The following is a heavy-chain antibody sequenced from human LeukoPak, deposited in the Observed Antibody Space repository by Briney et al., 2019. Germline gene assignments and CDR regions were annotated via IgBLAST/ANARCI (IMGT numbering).Heavy chain of an antibody. Sequence: SETLSLICTVSGGSVSSSSDYWGWIRQTPGKGLEWMASTSYSGSTYYNPSLKSRVTISVDTSKTQCSLKLSSVTAADTAVYYCARHSDRGTYYDPFNIWGQGTMVTVSS. V-gene: IGHV4-39*01. J-gene: IGHJ3*02. D-gene: IGHD1-26*01. CDR3: ARHSDRGTYYDPFNI. CDR1: GGSVSSSSDY. CDR2: TSYSGST.